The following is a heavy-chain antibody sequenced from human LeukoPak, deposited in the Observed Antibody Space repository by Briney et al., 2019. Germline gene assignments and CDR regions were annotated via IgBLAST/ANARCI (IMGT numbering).Heavy chain of an antibody. CDR1: GYTFTSYG. Sequence: ASVKVSCKASGYTFTSYGISWVRQAPGQGLEWMGWISAYNGNTNYARKLQGRVTMTTDTSTSTAYMELRSLRSDDTAVYYCARDLENQYPLSYDIWGQGTLVTVSS. D-gene: IGHD3-9*01. J-gene: IGHJ4*02. CDR3: ARDLENQYPLSYDI. CDR2: ISAYNGNT. V-gene: IGHV1-18*01.